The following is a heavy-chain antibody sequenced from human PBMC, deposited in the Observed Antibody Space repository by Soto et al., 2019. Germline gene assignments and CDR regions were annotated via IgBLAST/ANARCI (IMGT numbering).Heavy chain of an antibody. V-gene: IGHV1-69*13. J-gene: IGHJ5*02. CDR1: GDPFGSYA. CDR3: AREPFGRFDP. CDR2: IIPVFGTT. D-gene: IGHD3-10*01. Sequence: SVKGSCKASGDPFGSYAVSWGRQAPGQGLEWMGAIIPVFGTTNYTQKFQGRVTITADDSTTTAYMELSSLRSDDTAVYYCAREPFGRFDPWGQGTLVTVSS.